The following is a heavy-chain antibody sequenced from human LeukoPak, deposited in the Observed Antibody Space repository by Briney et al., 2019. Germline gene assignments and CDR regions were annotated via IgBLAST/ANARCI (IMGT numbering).Heavy chain of an antibody. CDR2: ISGSGGST. CDR1: GFTFSSYA. CDR3: AKDIGEYSSRGNAFDI. Sequence: GGSLRLSCAASGFTFSSYAMSWVRQAPGKGLEWVSAISGSGGSTYYADSVKGRFTISRDNSKNTLYLQMNSLRAEDTAVYYCAKDIGEYSSRGNAFDIWGQGTMVTVPS. V-gene: IGHV3-23*01. D-gene: IGHD6-13*01. J-gene: IGHJ3*02.